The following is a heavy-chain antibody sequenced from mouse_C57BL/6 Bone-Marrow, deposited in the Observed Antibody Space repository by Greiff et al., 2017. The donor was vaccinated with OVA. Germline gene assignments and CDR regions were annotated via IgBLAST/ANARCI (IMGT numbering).Heavy chain of an antibody. Sequence: EVKVVESGGDLVKPGGSLKLSCAASGFTFSSYGMSWVRQTPDKRLEWVATISSGGSYTYYPDSVKGRFTISRDNAKNTLYLQMSSLKSEDTAMYYCARHDTVVDTDYFDYWGQGTTLTVSS. CDR3: ARHDTVVDTDYFDY. CDR1: GFTFSSYG. V-gene: IGHV5-6*01. J-gene: IGHJ2*01. CDR2: ISSGGSYT. D-gene: IGHD1-1*01.